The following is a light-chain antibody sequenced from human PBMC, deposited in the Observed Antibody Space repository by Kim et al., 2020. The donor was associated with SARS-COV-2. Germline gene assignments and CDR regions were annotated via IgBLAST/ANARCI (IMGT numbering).Light chain of an antibody. CDR2: DAS. V-gene: IGKV3D-11*02. Sequence: LSVSPGERATLSCRASQSVSSYLAWYQQKPGQAPRLLIYDASNRATGIPARFSGSGPGTDFTLTISSLEPEDVAVYYCQQRSNCTFGGGTKVDIK. CDR1: QSVSSY. CDR3: QQRSNCT. J-gene: IGKJ4*01.